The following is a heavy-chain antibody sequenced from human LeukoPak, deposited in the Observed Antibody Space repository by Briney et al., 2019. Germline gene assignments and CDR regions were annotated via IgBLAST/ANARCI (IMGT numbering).Heavy chain of an antibody. CDR1: GGSISSSSYY. CDR3: ARGSAGAIPTNWFDP. V-gene: IGHV4-39*07. D-gene: IGHD1-26*01. Sequence: SETLSLTCTVSGGSISSSSYYWGWIRQPPGKEPEWIGSIYYSGSTYYNPSLKSRVTISVDTSKNQFSLKLSSVTAADTAVYYCARGSAGAIPTNWFDPWGQGTLVTVSS. CDR2: IYYSGST. J-gene: IGHJ5*02.